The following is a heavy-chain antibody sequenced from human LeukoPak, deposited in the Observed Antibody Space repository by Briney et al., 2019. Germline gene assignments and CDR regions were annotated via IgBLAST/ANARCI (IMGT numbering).Heavy chain of an antibody. CDR3: TTANPIVVGYDAFDI. D-gene: IGHD3-22*01. J-gene: IGHJ3*02. CDR2: IKSKTDGGTT. CDR1: GFTFSNAW. V-gene: IGHV3-15*01. Sequence: GGSLRLSCAASGFTFSNAWMSWVRQAPGKGLEWVGRIKSKTDGGTTDYAAPVKGRFTISRDDSKTTLYLQMNSLKTEDTAVYYCTTANPIVVGYDAFDIWGQGTMVTVSS.